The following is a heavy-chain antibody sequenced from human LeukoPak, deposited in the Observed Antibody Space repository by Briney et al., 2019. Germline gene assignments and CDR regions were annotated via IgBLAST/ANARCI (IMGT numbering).Heavy chain of an antibody. CDR2: MNPNSGNT. D-gene: IGHD6-13*01. CDR3: ARGPRHSSSCLGY. CDR1: GYTFTSYD. Sequence: GASVKVSCRASGYTFTSYDINWVRQATGQGLEWMGWMNPNSGNTGYAQKFQGRVTMTRNTSISTAYLELSSLRSEDTAVYYRARGPRHSSSCLGYWGQGTLVTVSS. V-gene: IGHV1-8*01. J-gene: IGHJ4*02.